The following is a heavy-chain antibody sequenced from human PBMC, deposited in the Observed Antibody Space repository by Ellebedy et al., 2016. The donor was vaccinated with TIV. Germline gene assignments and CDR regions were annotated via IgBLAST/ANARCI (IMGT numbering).Heavy chain of an antibody. J-gene: IGHJ5*02. D-gene: IGHD3-10*01. Sequence: GGSLRLSCAASGLTLINNFMGWVRQAPGKGLEWVSASSGSGGTTYYADSVRGRFTISRDNSKNMLYLQMNSLRAEDTAVYYCVRNYYSSGSYYRGGWFDPWGQGTLVTVSS. CDR3: VRNYYSSGSYYRGGWFDP. CDR2: SSGSGGTT. V-gene: IGHV3-23*01. CDR1: GLTLINNF.